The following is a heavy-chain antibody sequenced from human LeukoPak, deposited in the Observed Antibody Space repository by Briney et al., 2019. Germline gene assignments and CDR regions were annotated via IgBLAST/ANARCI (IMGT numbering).Heavy chain of an antibody. CDR3: ARHRRYSYGVYYYYMDV. Sequence: SETLSLTCAVYGGSFSGYYWSWIRQPPGKGLEWIGEINHSGSTYYNPSLKSRVTISVDTSKNQFSLKLSSVTAADTAVYYCARHRRYSYGVYYYYMDVWGKGTTVTISS. V-gene: IGHV4-34*01. CDR2: INHSGST. CDR1: GGSFSGYY. J-gene: IGHJ6*03. D-gene: IGHD5-18*01.